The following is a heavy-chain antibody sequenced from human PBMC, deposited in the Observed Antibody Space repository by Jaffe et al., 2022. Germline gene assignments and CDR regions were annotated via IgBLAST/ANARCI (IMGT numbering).Heavy chain of an antibody. CDR1: GFTFSSYA. CDR3: ARSYSSGWFPRSWWFDP. Sequence: EVQLVESGGGLVQPGGSLRLSCAASGFTFSSYAMHWVRQAPGKGLEYVSAISSNGGSTYYANSVKGRFTISRDNSKNTLYLQMGSLRAEDMAVYYCARSYSSGWFPRSWWFDPWGQGTLVTVSS. J-gene: IGHJ5*02. D-gene: IGHD6-19*01. V-gene: IGHV3-64*01. CDR2: ISSNGGST.